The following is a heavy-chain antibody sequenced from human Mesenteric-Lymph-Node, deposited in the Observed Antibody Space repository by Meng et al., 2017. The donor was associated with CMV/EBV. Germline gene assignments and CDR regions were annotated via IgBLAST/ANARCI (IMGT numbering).Heavy chain of an antibody. CDR3: AKDTGSWYYFDY. CDR2: VSWNSDNI. CDR1: GFTFDDYA. V-gene: IGHV3-9*01. J-gene: IGHJ4*02. D-gene: IGHD6-13*01. Sequence: SLKISCAASGFTFDDYAMHWVRQAPGKGLEWVAGVSWNSDNIGYADSVKGRFTISRDNAKNSLYLEMNSLRAEDTALYYCAKDTGSWYYFDYWGQGTLVTVSS.